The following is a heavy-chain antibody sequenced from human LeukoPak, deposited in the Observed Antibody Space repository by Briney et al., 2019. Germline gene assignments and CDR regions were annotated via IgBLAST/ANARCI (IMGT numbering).Heavy chain of an antibody. CDR2: IYHSGST. CDR3: ARVGYGDYTPFDY. V-gene: IGHV4-30-2*01. D-gene: IGHD4-17*01. J-gene: IGHJ4*02. CDR1: GGSISSGGYS. Sequence: SETLSLTCAVSGGSISSGGYSWSWIRQPPGKGLEWIGYIYHSGSTYYNPSLKSRVTISVDRSKNQFSLKLSSVTAADTAVYYCARVGYGDYTPFDYWGQGTLVTVSS.